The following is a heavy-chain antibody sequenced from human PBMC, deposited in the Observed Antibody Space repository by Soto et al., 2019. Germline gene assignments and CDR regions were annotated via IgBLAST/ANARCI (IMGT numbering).Heavy chain of an antibody. CDR3: AHRPIVGAAI. V-gene: IGHV4-4*02. Sequence: QVQLQESGPGLVKPSGTLSLTCAVFGGSISNSNWWTWVRQPPGKGLDWIGEIFHRGSTNYNSSRTGRVPISVGKANNQLSLTLSSVTAGDTAVYYCAHRPIVGAAIWGQGTLVTVSS. CDR2: IFHRGST. D-gene: IGHD1-26*01. CDR1: GGSISNSNW. J-gene: IGHJ4*02.